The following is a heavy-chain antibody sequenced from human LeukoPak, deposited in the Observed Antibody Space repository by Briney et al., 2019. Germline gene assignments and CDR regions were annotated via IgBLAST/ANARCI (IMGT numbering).Heavy chain of an antibody. Sequence: PGGSLRLSCAASGFTLSSYSVNWVREAPGRGVEWVSYIRRSCTTIYSADSVQGRFTLSRDNAKNSRYLQMNRLREEGTAVCCFARVWGLAVAGGEIEDWGQGTLVTVSS. CDR2: IRRSCTTI. V-gene: IGHV3-48*02. J-gene: IGHJ4*02. CDR3: ARVWGLAVAGGEIED. D-gene: IGHD6-13*01. CDR1: GFTLSSYS.